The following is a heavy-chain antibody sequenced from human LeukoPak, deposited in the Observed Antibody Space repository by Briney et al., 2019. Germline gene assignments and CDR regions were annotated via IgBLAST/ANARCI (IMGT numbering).Heavy chain of an antibody. J-gene: IGHJ4*02. CDR1: GGSFSGYY. V-gene: IGHV4-34*01. CDR2: INHRGST. D-gene: IGHD2-2*01. Sequence: PSETLSLTCAVYGGSFSGYYWSWIRQPPGKGLEWIGEINHRGSTNYNPSLKSRVTISVDTSKNQFSLKLSSVTAADTAVYYCASSTSFLDYWGQGTLVTVSS. CDR3: ASSTSFLDY.